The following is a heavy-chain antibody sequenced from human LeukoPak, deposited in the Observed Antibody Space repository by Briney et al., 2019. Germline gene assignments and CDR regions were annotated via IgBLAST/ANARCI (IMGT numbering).Heavy chain of an antibody. CDR1: GGSISSHY. CDR3: ARSSAWSPFDY. CDR2: ISFSGNT. D-gene: IGHD6-19*01. J-gene: IGHJ4*02. Sequence: PSKTLSLTCTVSGGSISSHYWSWIRQPPGKGLEWIGYISFSGNTNYNPSLKSRVTISRDTSENQFSLKLSSVTATDTAVYYCARSSAWSPFDYWGQGTLVTVSS. V-gene: IGHV4-59*11.